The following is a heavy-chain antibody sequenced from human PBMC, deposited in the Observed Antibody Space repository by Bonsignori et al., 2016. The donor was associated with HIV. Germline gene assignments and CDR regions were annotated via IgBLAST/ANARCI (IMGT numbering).Heavy chain of an antibody. CDR2: INPSGGST. V-gene: IGHV1-46*01. J-gene: IGHJ5*02. D-gene: IGHD3-22*01. Sequence: VRQAPGQGLEWMGIINPSGGSTSYAQKFQGRVTMTRDTSTSTVYMELSSLRSEDTAVYYCARDGGDYYDSSGYYYKYNWFDPWGQGTLVTVSS. CDR3: ARDGGDYYDSSGYYYKYNWFDP.